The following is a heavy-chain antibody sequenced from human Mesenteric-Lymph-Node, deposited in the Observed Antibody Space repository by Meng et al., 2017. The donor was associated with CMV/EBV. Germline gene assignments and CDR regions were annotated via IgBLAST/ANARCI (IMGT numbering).Heavy chain of an antibody. V-gene: IGHV4-39*01. Sequence: LPRRCSGPAQVKPSEPLPLTGTVSGDSISSFSYWGWIRQPPGRGLEWIGSVHYTGSTYYSPSLKSRVTVSVDTSKNQFSLRLTSVTAADTAVYYCARPFPSWQSPRLDPFGAWGQGTLVTVSS. CDR2: VHYTGST. J-gene: IGHJ5*02. D-gene: IGHD6-19*01. CDR1: GDSISSFSY. CDR3: ARPFPSWQSPRLDPFGA.